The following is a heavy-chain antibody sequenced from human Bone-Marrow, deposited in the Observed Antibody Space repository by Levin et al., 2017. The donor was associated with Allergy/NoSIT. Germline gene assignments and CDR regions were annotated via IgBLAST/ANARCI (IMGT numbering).Heavy chain of an antibody. CDR3: SRGEKWEGLGDLPD. V-gene: IGHV4-30-4*01. CDR2: IYDSGST. J-gene: IGHJ1*01. CDR1: GDSVRNSEYF. Sequence: SETLSLTCSVTGDSVRNSEYFWSWIRQSPGKGLEWLGYIYDSGSTYYNPSLMGRVSISVDTSKNQFSLQLSSVTVADTAVYYCSRGEKWEGLGDLPDWGQGTLVTVSS. D-gene: IGHD1-26*01.